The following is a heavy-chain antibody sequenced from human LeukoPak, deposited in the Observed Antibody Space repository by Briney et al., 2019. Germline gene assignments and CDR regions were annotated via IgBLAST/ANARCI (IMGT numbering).Heavy chain of an antibody. Sequence: KSSETLSLTCAVYGGSFSGYYWSWIRQPPGKGLEWIGEINHSGSTNYNPSLKSRVTISVDTSKNLFSPKLSSVTAADTAVYYCARARIAAERWGQGTLVTVSS. D-gene: IGHD6-25*01. CDR2: INHSGST. CDR1: GGSFSGYY. V-gene: IGHV4-34*01. CDR3: ARARIAAER. J-gene: IGHJ4*02.